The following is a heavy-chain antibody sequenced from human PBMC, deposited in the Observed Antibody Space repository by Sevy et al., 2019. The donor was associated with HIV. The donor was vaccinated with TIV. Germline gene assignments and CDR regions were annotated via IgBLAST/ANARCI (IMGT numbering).Heavy chain of an antibody. V-gene: IGHV1-2*02. J-gene: IGHJ4*02. Sequence: ASVKVSCKASGHTFTAYYMHWVRQAPGQGLEWMGWINTNSGATKYAQKFQDRVTMTSVTSISTVYMDPSRLRSDDTAVYFCARSGYYYGFDYWGQGTLVTVSS. CDR3: ARSGYYYGFDY. CDR2: INTNSGAT. CDR1: GHTFTAYY. D-gene: IGHD3-22*01.